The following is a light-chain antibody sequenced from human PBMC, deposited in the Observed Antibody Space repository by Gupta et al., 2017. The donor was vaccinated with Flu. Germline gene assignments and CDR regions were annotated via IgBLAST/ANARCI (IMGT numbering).Light chain of an antibody. J-gene: IGLJ1*01. CDR1: TSDIGYTNY. Sequence: SALTQPASVARSPGQSITISCTGTTSDIGYTNYVSWYQHHPGKAPKLMIYEVNNRPSGVSHRFSGSKSGNTASLTISGLQTEDEADYYCCSYSNSITYVFGTGTYVTVL. CDR3: CSYSNSITYV. CDR2: EVN. V-gene: IGLV2-14*01.